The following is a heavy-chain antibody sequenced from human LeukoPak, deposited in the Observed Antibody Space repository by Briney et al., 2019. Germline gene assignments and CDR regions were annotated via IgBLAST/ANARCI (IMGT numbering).Heavy chain of an antibody. V-gene: IGHV1-69*05. Sequence: SVKVSCKASGGIFRRHVVSWVRQAPGQGLEWMGGLTPIFGTTNYAPNFQGRVTFTTDESMNTVYMELTNLQFGDTAVYYCAGEGNRIEAPDNNWFDPWGQGTLVTVS. D-gene: IGHD5-12*01. CDR1: GGIFRRHV. CDR3: AGEGNRIEAPDNNWFDP. J-gene: IGHJ5*02. CDR2: LTPIFGTT.